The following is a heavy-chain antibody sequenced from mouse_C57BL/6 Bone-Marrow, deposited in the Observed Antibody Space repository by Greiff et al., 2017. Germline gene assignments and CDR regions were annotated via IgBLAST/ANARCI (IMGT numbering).Heavy chain of an antibody. Sequence: VQLQQSGAELVRPGASVTLSCKASGYTFTDYEMHWVKQTPVHGLEWIGAIDPETGGTAYNQKFKGKAILTADKSSSTAYMELRSLTSEDSAVDYCTRRGGTEKSYCDYWGKGTTLTVSS. CDR2: IDPETGGT. CDR1: GYTFTDYE. D-gene: IGHD4-1*01. V-gene: IGHV1-15*01. CDR3: TRRGGTEKSYCDY. J-gene: IGHJ2*01.